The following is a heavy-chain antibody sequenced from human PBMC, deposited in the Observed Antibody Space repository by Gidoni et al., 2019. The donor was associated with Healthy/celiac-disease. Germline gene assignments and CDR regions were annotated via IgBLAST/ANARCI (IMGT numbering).Heavy chain of an antibody. V-gene: IGHV2-5*02. CDR3: AHRRLSCTNGVCYPFDP. Sequence: QITLKESGPTLVKPTQTLTLTCTFSGFSLSTSGVGVGWIRQPPGKALEWLALIYWDDDKRYSPSLKSRLTITKDTSKNQVVLTMTNMDPVDTATYYCAHRRLSCTNGVCYPFDPWGQGTLVTVSS. J-gene: IGHJ5*02. CDR2: IYWDDDK. D-gene: IGHD2-8*01. CDR1: GFSLSTSGVG.